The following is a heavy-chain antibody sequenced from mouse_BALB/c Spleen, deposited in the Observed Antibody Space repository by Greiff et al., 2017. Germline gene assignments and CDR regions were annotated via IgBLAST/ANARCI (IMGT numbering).Heavy chain of an antibody. CDR3: ARSRGYDPFDY. V-gene: IGHV3-2*02. CDR1: GYSITSDYA. CDR2: ISYSGST. J-gene: IGHJ2*01. D-gene: IGHD2-2*01. Sequence: EVQLQESGPGLVKPSQSLSLTCTVTGYSITSDYAWNWIRQFPGNKLEWMGYISYSGSTSYNPSLKSRISITRDTSKNQFFLQLNSVTTEDTATYYCARSRGYDPFDYWGRGTTLTVSS.